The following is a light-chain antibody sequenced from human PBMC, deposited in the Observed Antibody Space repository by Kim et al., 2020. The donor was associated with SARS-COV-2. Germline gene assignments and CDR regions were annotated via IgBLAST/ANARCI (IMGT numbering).Light chain of an antibody. J-gene: IGKJ3*01. CDR3: QQFKNYPLT. Sequence: AIQLTQSPSSLSASVGDRVTITCRASQVISSALAWYQQKPGKAPNLLIYDASSLQSGVPSRFSGSGSGTDFTLTISSLQPEDFATYYCQQFKNYPLTFGPRTKVDIK. CDR1: QVISSA. CDR2: DAS. V-gene: IGKV1D-13*01.